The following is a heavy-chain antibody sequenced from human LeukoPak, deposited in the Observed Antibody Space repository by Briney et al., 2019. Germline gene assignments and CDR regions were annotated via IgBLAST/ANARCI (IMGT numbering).Heavy chain of an antibody. J-gene: IGHJ4*02. V-gene: IGHV1-8*03. D-gene: IGHD3-3*01. Sequence: ASVTVSCKASGYTFTNYDINWVRQATGQGLEWMAWLNPDNGYSGYAQKFQGRVTITRNTAITTAYLELSSLTSEDTAVYYCVRRGETILGVITDSQDYWGQGTLVTVSS. CDR1: GYTFTNYD. CDR3: VRRGETILGVITDSQDY. CDR2: LNPDNGYS.